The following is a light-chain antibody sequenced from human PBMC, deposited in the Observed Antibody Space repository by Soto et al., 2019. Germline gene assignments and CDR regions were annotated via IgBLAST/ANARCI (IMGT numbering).Light chain of an antibody. CDR2: GAS. CDR1: QSIRSPF. J-gene: IGKJ1*01. V-gene: IGKV3-20*01. CDR3: GSDEWT. Sequence: EIVLTQSPATLSLSPGERATLSCRASQSIRSPFLAWYQQKPGQAPRLFIHGASSRATGIPDRFSGSGSGTDFTLTISRLVREDFAVYYCGSDEWTFGQGTKVE.